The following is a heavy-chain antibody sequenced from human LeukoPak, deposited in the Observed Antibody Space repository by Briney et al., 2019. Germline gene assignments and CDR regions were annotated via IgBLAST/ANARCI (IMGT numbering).Heavy chain of an antibody. V-gene: IGHV4-38-2*02. D-gene: IGHD6-19*01. CDR3: ARGYSSGWYDY. CDR1: GYSISSGYY. J-gene: IGHJ4*02. CDR2: IYHSGST. Sequence: SETLSPTCTVSGYSISSGYYWGWIRQPPGKGLEWIGSIYHSGSTYYNPSLKSRVTISVDTSKNQFSLKLSSVTAADTAVYYCARGYSSGWYDYWGQGTLVTVSS.